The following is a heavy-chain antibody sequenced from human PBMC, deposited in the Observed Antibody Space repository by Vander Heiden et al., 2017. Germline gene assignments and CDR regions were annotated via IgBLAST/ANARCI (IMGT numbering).Heavy chain of an antibody. CDR2: ISFDGSHK. Sequence: QVHRVESGGGVVQPGRSLRLSCAAPGFTFSNPGMHWVRQAPGKGLEWVAFISFDGSHKYYADSVKGRFTVSRDNSKNTLYLQMNSLKTEDTAIFYCAKDRSSYDFWSNYGHFYYGMDVWGRGTTVTVSS. D-gene: IGHD3-3*01. J-gene: IGHJ6*02. CDR3: AKDRSSYDFWSNYGHFYYGMDV. V-gene: IGHV3-30*18. CDR1: GFTFSNPG.